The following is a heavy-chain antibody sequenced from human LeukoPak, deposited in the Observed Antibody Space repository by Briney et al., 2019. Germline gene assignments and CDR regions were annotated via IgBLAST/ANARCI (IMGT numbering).Heavy chain of an antibody. CDR3: ARHVVVVAADYGMDV. J-gene: IGHJ6*02. CDR2: ISGSGGST. D-gene: IGHD2-15*01. CDR1: GFTFSSYA. V-gene: IGHV3-23*01. Sequence: GGSLRLSCAASGFTFSSYAMSWVRQASGKGLEWVSAISGSGGSTYYADSVKGRFTISRDNSKNMLYLQMNSLRAEDTAVYYCARHVVVVAADYGMDVWGQGTTVTVSS.